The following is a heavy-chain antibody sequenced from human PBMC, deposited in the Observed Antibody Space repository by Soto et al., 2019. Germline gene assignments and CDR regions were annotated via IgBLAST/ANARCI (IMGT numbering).Heavy chain of an antibody. J-gene: IGHJ4*02. CDR2: IYYSGST. Sequence: SETLSLTCTVSGGSISSGGYYWSWIRQHPGKGLEWIGYIYYSGSTYYNPSLKSRVTISVDTSKNQFSLKLSSVTAADTAVYYCASSGAGRNYYDILTGYYSKKGFDYWGQGTLVTVSS. CDR3: ASSGAGRNYYDILTGYYSKKGFDY. D-gene: IGHD3-9*01. CDR1: GGSISSGGYY. V-gene: IGHV4-31*03.